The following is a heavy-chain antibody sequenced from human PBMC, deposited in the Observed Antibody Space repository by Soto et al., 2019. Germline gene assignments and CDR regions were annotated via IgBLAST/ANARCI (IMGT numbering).Heavy chain of an antibody. CDR3: ARDMVRGVKSGMDV. D-gene: IGHD3-10*01. Sequence: AAVKGSCKASGYTFTSYVISWVRQAPGQRLEWMGWSSAYNGNTNDAQKLQGRVTMTTDTSTSTAYMELRSLRSDDPAVYYCARDMVRGVKSGMDVWGQGTTVTVSS. J-gene: IGHJ6*02. CDR2: SSAYNGNT. V-gene: IGHV1-18*01. CDR1: GYTFTSYV.